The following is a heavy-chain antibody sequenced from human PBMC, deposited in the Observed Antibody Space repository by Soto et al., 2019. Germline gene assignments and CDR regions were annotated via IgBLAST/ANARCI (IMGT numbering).Heavy chain of an antibody. CDR1: GFTVSNNY. Sequence: EVQLVESGGGLIQPGGSLRLSCAASGFTVSNNYMTWVRQAPGKGLEWVSIIYARGTTYYADSVKGRFTISRDNSDNTLYLHMNNLRAEDTAMYYCARERDTTGHILRYWGQGTLVTVSS. V-gene: IGHV3-53*01. J-gene: IGHJ4*02. CDR2: IYARGTT. D-gene: IGHD2-8*02. CDR3: ARERDTTGHILRY.